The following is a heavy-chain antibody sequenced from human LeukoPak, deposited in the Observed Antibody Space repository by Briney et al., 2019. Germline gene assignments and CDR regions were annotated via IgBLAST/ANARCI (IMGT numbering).Heavy chain of an antibody. CDR2: IRFNDGHT. J-gene: IGHJ5*02. D-gene: IGHD6-13*01. CDR1: GYIFTSYD. V-gene: IGHV1-18*01. Sequence: ASVKLSCKASGYIFTSYDISWVRQAPGQGLEWMGWIRFNDGHTKYAQKFQGRVTMTIDTFTTTVYMELRSLTSDDTAMYYCARQQLVPNWFDPWGQGTLVTVSS. CDR3: ARQQLVPNWFDP.